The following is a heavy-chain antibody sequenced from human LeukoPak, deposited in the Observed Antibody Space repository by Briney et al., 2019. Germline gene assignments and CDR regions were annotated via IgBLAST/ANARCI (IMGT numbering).Heavy chain of an antibody. CDR1: GFTISSYW. J-gene: IGHJ4*02. V-gene: IGHV3-74*01. D-gene: IGHD6-13*01. CDR2: IKSDGITT. CDR3: ASALAAGY. Sequence: QPGGSLRLSCAASGFTISSYWMHWVRQAPGKGLVWVSGIKSDGITTYYADSVKGRFTISRDTAKNTLYLQMSSLRAEDTAGYYCASALAAGYWGQGTLVSVSS.